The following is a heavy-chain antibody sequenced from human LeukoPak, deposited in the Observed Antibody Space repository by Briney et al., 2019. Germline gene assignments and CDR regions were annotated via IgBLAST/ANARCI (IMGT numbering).Heavy chain of an antibody. V-gene: IGHV3-30*02. D-gene: IGHD3-9*01. CDR2: IRYDGSNK. Sequence: GGSLRLSCAASGFTFSSYGMHWVRQAPGKGLEWVAFIRYDGSNKYYADSVKGRFTISRDNSKNTLYLQMNSLRAEDTAVYYCAKEETPIRYFDWLPNPYYFDYWGQGTLVTVSS. J-gene: IGHJ4*02. CDR1: GFTFSSYG. CDR3: AKEETPIRYFDWLPNPYYFDY.